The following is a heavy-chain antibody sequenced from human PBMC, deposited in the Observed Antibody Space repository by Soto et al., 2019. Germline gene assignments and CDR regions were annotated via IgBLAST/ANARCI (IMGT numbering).Heavy chain of an antibody. CDR1: GGSISSGDYY. V-gene: IGHV4-30-4*01. CDR3: ARDPAPDIVATSGY. Sequence: SETLSLTCTVSGGSISSGDYYWSWIRQPPGKGLERIGYIYYSGSTYYNPSLKSRVTISVDTSKNQFSLKLSSVTAADTAVYYCARDPAPDIVATSGYWGQGTLVTVSS. J-gene: IGHJ4*02. D-gene: IGHD5-12*01. CDR2: IYYSGST.